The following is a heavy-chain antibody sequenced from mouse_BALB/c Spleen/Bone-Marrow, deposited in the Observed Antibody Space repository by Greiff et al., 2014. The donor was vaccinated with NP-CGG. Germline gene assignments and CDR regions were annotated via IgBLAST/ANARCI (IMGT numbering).Heavy chain of an antibody. CDR3: VRKYGKGGDY. CDR1: GYTFTGYW. J-gene: IGHJ2*01. CDR2: IDPSDIET. Sequence: QVQLQQSGAELVRPGASVKLSCKASGYTFTGYWMNWVKQRPGQGLEWIGMIDPSDIETHYNEMFKDKATLTVDKSSSTVYMQFSGLTSEDSAVYYCVRKYGKGGDYWGQGTTLTVSS. V-gene: IGHV1-61*01. D-gene: IGHD2-10*02.